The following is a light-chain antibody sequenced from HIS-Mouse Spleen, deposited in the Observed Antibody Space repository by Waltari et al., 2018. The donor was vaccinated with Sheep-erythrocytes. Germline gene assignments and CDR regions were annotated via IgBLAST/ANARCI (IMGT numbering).Light chain of an antibody. V-gene: IGLV3-1*01. CDR1: KLGDKY. J-gene: IGLJ2*01. Sequence: SSELTQPPSVSVSPGQTASIPCPGDKLGDKYACWYQQKPGQSPVLVIYQETKRPSGIPERFSGSNSGNTATLTISGTQAMDEADYYCQAWDSSIVVFGGGTKLTVL. CDR3: QAWDSSIVV. CDR2: QET.